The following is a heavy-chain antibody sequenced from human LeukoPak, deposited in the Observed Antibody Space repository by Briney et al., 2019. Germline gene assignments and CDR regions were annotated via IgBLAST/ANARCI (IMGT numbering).Heavy chain of an antibody. CDR1: GYTFTGYY. V-gene: IGHV1-2*02. CDR2: INPNSGGT. J-gene: IGHJ6*03. D-gene: IGHD4-11*01. CDR3: ARKKGMTTVTKAYYYYMDV. Sequence: GASVKVSCKASGYTFTGYYMHWVRQAPGQGLEWMGWINPNSGGTNYAQKFQGRVTMTRDTSISTAYMELSRLRSDDTAVYYCARKKGMTTVTKAYYYYMDVWGKGTTVTVSS.